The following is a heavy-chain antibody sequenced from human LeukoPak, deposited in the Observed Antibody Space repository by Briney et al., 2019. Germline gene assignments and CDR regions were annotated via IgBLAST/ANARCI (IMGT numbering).Heavy chain of an antibody. CDR2: IYSGGST. D-gene: IGHD6-19*01. J-gene: IGHJ6*02. CDR3: AREGSLGPASGWYRNYYYGMDV. CDR1: GFTVSSNY. V-gene: IGHV3-53*01. Sequence: GGSLRLSCAASGFTVSSNYMSWVRQAPGKGLEWASVIYSGGSTYYADSVKGRFTISRDNSKNTLYLQMNSLRAEDTAVYYCAREGSLGPASGWYRNYYYGMDVWGQGTTVTVSS.